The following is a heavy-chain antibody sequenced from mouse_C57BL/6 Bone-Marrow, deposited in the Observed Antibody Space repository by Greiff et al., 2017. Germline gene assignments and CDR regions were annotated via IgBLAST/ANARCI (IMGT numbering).Heavy chain of an antibody. CDR3: ARPYYSNYWYFDV. D-gene: IGHD2-5*01. CDR2: IYPGSGST. J-gene: IGHJ1*03. V-gene: IGHV1-55*01. Sequence: QVQLQQPGAELVKPGASVKMSCKASGYTFTSYWITWVKPRPGQGLECIGDIYPGSGSTNYNEKFKSKATLTVDTSSSTAYMQLSSLTSEDSAVYYCARPYYSNYWYFDVWGTGTTVTVSS. CDR1: GYTFTSYW.